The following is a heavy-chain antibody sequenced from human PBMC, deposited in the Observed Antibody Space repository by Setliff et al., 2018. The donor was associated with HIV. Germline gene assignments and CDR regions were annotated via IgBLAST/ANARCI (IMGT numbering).Heavy chain of an antibody. D-gene: IGHD6-25*01. Sequence: TLSLTCTVFGDSLDSDSYFWTWIRQPAGKGLEWVGHIHSSGGTTNYNPSLKSRVTLSLDKSNNRFSLSLSSATATDTAVYYCAKLSSSRYFLGAFDSWGQGTLVTVSS. J-gene: IGHJ4*02. CDR3: AKLSSSRYFLGAFDS. V-gene: IGHV4-61*09. CDR2: IHSSGGTT. CDR1: GDSLDSDSYF.